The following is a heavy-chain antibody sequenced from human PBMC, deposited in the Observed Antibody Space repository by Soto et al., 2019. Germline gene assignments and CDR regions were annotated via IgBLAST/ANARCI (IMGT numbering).Heavy chain of an antibody. CDR3: ARDVNLARGTIFGVASVDY. CDR2: ISAYNGNT. D-gene: IGHD3-3*01. Sequence: ASVKVSCKASGYTFTSYGISWVRQAPGRGLEWMGGISAYNGNTNYAQKLQGRVTMTTDTSTSTAYMELRSLRSDDTAVYYCARDVNLARGTIFGVASVDYWGQGTLVTVSS. V-gene: IGHV1-18*01. CDR1: GYTFTSYG. J-gene: IGHJ4*02.